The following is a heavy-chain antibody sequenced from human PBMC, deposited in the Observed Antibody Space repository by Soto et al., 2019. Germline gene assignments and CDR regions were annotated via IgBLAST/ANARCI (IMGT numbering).Heavy chain of an antibody. Sequence: ASVKVSCKASGYTFTSYYMHWMRQAPGQGLEWMGIINPSGGSTSYAQKFQGRVTMTRDTSTSTVYMELSSLRSEDTAVYYCARTVTPGYYGMDVWGQGTTVTVSS. CDR3: ARTVTPGYYGMDV. CDR1: GYTFTSYY. J-gene: IGHJ6*02. CDR2: INPSGGST. D-gene: IGHD4-17*01. V-gene: IGHV1-46*01.